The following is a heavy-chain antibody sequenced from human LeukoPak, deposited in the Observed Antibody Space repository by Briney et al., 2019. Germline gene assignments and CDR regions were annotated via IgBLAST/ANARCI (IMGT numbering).Heavy chain of an antibody. J-gene: IGHJ4*02. CDR3: ARVEVGPNGERYFDY. CDR2: ISSSGSTI. V-gene: IGHV3-11*01. CDR1: GFTFSSYV. Sequence: GGSLRLSCAASGFTFSSYVMSWIRQAPGKGLEWVSYISSSGSTIYYADSVKGRFTISRDNAKNSLYLQMNSLRAEDTAVYYCARVEVGPNGERYFDYWGQGTLLTVSS. D-gene: IGHD4-17*01.